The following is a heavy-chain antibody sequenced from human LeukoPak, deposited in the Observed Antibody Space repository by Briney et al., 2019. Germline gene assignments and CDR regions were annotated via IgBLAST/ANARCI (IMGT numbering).Heavy chain of an antibody. Sequence: GGSLRLSCAASGFTFSSYEMNWVRQAPGKGLEWVSYISSSGSTIYYADSVKGRFTISRDNAKNSLYLQMNSLRAQDTAVYYCATYSSGWYGGFDYWGQGTLVTVAS. D-gene: IGHD6-19*01. J-gene: IGHJ4*02. CDR3: ATYSSGWYGGFDY. CDR1: GFTFSSYE. CDR2: ISSSGSTI. V-gene: IGHV3-48*03.